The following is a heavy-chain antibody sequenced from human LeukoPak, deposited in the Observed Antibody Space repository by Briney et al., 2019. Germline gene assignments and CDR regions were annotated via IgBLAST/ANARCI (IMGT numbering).Heavy chain of an antibody. CDR3: ARVGYDSSGYSGSFDY. Sequence: SETLSLTCTVSGGSISSSSYYWGWIRQPPGKGLEWIGSIYYSGSTNYNPSLKSRVTMSVDTSKNQLSLKLSSVTAADTAVYYCARVGYDSSGYSGSFDYWGQGTPVTVSS. V-gene: IGHV4-39*07. CDR1: GGSISSSSYY. CDR2: IYYSGST. J-gene: IGHJ4*02. D-gene: IGHD3-22*01.